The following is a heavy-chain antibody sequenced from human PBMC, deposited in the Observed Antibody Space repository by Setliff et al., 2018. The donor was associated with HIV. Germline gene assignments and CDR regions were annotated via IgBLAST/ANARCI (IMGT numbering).Heavy chain of an antibody. Sequence: PGGSLRLSCAASGFAFDNYCMTWVRQAPGQGLEWVSAIGGSTGSTYYADSVKGRFTISTDNSKNTLYLQMNSLRAEDTAVYYCAKPLTQWGVSPYHYAVDVWGQWTTVTVSS. CDR1: GFAFDNYC. V-gene: IGHV3-23*01. D-gene: IGHD1-26*01. CDR3: AKPLTQWGVSPYHYAVDV. CDR2: IGGSTGST. J-gene: IGHJ6*02.